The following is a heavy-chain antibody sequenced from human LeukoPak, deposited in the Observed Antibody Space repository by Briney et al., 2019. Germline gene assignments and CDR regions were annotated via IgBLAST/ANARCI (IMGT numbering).Heavy chain of an antibody. CDR3: ARAIVGASIVPGSFDY. CDR2: IIPIFGTA. V-gene: IGHV1-69*13. J-gene: IGHJ4*02. D-gene: IGHD1-26*01. CDR1: GGTFSSYA. Sequence: SVKVSCKASGGTFSSYAISWVRQAPGQGLDWMGGIIPIFGTANYAQKSQGRATITADESTSTAYMELSSLRSEDTAVYYCARAIVGASIVPGSFDYWGQGTLVTVSS.